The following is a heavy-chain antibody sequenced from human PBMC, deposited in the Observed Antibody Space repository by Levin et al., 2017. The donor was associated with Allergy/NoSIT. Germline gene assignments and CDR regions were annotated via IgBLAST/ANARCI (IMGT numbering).Heavy chain of an antibody. Sequence: GASVKVSCKASGGTFSSYAISWVRQAPGQGLEWMGGIIPIFGTANYAQKFQGRVTITADESTSTAYMELSSLRSEDTAVYYCARGDSSGYYYNWFDPWGQGTLVTVSS. CDR3: ARGDSSGYYYNWFDP. CDR2: IIPIFGTA. CDR1: GGTFSSYA. J-gene: IGHJ5*02. V-gene: IGHV1-69*13. D-gene: IGHD3-22*01.